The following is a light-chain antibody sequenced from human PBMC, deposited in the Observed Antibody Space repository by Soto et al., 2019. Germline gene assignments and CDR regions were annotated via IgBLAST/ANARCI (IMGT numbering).Light chain of an antibody. CDR3: QQYGSSPST. CDR2: DTS. V-gene: IGKV3-20*01. CDR1: QSVSNSY. J-gene: IGKJ5*01. Sequence: EIVLTQSPGTLSLSPGERATLSCRASQSVSNSYLAWYQQKPGQAPRLVISDTSDRATGIPDRFSGSGSGTDFTLTISRLEPEDFAVYYCQQYGSSPSTFGQGTRLEIK.